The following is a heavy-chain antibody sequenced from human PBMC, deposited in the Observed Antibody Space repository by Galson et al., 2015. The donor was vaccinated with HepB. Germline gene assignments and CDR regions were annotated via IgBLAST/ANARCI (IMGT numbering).Heavy chain of an antibody. D-gene: IGHD6-13*01. Sequence: SLRLSCAASGFTFSSYAMHWVRRAPGKGLEWVAVISYDGSNKYYADSVKGRFTISRDNSKNTLYLQMNSLRAEDTAVYFCARGFGRRAAAGTGFYYYGMDVWGQGTTVTVSS. CDR1: GFTFSSYA. V-gene: IGHV3-30-3*01. CDR3: ARGFGRRAAAGTGFYYYGMDV. J-gene: IGHJ6*02. CDR2: ISYDGSNK.